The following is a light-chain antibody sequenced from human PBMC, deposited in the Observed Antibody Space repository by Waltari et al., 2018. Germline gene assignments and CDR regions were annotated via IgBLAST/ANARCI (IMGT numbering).Light chain of an antibody. J-gene: IGLJ1*01. Sequence: SSELTQPPSVSVSPGQTASVPCSGDKLGNKYASWYQQKPGQSPVLVIYPHTNRPSGIPERFSGANSGNTATLTITGTQALDEADYYCQAWDSNTAHYVFGTGTKVTVL. CDR3: QAWDSNTAHYV. V-gene: IGLV3-1*01. CDR1: KLGNKY. CDR2: PHT.